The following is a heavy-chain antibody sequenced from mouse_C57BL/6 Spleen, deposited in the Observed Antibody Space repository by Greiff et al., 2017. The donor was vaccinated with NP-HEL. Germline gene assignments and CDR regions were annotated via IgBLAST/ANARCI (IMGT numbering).Heavy chain of an antibody. CDR1: GYTFTHYW. Sequence: VQLQQSGAELAKPGASVKLSCKASGYTFTHYWMHWVKQRPGQGLEWIGYINPRSGSTKYNQKFKDKATLTADKSSSTAYMQLSCLTYEASAVYYCARSDAMDDWGQGTSVPVSS. J-gene: IGHJ4*01. CDR3: ARSDAMDD. CDR2: INPRSGST. V-gene: IGHV1-7*01.